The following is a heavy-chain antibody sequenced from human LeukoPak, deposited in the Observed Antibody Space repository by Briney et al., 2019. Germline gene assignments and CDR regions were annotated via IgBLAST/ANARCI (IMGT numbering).Heavy chain of an antibody. CDR2: INPNSGGT. CDR3: ARVSGSYSPPDY. J-gene: IGHJ4*02. D-gene: IGHD1-26*01. V-gene: IGHV1-2*02. Sequence: GASVKVSCKASGYTFTGYYMHWVRQAPGQGLEWMGWINPNSGGTIYAQKFQGRVTMPRDTSISTAYMELSRLRSDDTAVYYCARVSGSYSPPDYWGQGTLVTVSS. CDR1: GYTFTGYY.